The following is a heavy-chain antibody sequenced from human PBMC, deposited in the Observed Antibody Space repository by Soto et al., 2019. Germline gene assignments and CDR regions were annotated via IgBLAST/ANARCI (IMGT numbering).Heavy chain of an antibody. J-gene: IGHJ5*02. CDR2: NSYTGNP. CDR1: GGYITSYH. Sequence: SDTLSLTSIDSGGYITSYHWSWVRLVPGEGLECIAYNSYTGNPNYNPSLKSRVTISLDTSKNQLSRKLTSMTAADTAVYYCAKDMHAGFPHYSDPWGQGTLVTVSS. V-gene: IGHV4-59*01. CDR3: AKDMHAGFPHYSDP. D-gene: IGHD2-15*01.